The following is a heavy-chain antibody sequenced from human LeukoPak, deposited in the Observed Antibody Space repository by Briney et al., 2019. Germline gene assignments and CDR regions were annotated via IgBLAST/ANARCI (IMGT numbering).Heavy chain of an antibody. CDR2: VDPEDGET. J-gene: IGHJ4*02. Sequence: ASVTVSCKSSVYTFIDYYIHWVHQVPRKGLEWMGRVDPEDGETIYAEKFQGRVTITADTSTDTAYMELSSLRSEDTAVYFCAPDLSFRVVVVGGRTPYWGQGTLVTVSS. CDR1: VYTFIDYY. CDR3: APDLSFRVVVVGGRTPY. V-gene: IGHV1-69-2*01. D-gene: IGHD2-15*01.